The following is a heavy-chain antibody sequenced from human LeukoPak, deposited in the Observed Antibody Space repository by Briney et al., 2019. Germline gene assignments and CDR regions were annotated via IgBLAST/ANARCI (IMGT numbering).Heavy chain of an antibody. CDR1: GGSISSSSYY. CDR2: IYYSGST. V-gene: IGHV4-39*07. J-gene: IGHJ4*02. Sequence: SETLSLTCTVSGGSISSSSYYWGWIRQPPGKGLEWIGSIYYSGSTYYNPSLKSRVTISVDTSKNQFSLKLSSVTAADTAVYYCAREGIAVAHDYWGQGTLVTVSS. CDR3: AREGIAVAHDY. D-gene: IGHD6-19*01.